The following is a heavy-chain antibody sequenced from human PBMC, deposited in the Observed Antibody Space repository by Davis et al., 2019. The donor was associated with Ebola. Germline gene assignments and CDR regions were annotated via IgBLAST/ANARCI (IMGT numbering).Heavy chain of an antibody. CDR2: INHSGST. CDR3: ASRNKYCSSTSCPRAFDY. CDR1: GGSISSYY. Sequence: MPGGSLRLSCTVSGGSISSYYWSWIRQPPGKGLEWIGEINHSGSTNYNPSLKSRVTISVDTSKNQFSLKLSSVTAADTAVYYCASRNKYCSSTSCPRAFDYWGQGTLVTVSS. D-gene: IGHD2-2*01. V-gene: IGHV4-34*01. J-gene: IGHJ4*02.